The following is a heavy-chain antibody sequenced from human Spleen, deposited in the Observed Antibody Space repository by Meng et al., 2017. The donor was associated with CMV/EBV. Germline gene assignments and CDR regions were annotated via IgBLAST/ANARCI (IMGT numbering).Heavy chain of an antibody. CDR2: ISGSGSQI. Sequence: GGSLRLSCATSGFTFRDYYMSWIRQAPGKGLESVAYISGSGSQIYEADSVKGRFTISRDNAKSSLYLQMYSLRVEDTAVYYCATLYCSSTSCYTGYYYGMDDWGQGTTVTVSS. J-gene: IGHJ6*02. CDR1: GFTFRDYY. D-gene: IGHD2-2*01. V-gene: IGHV3-11*01. CDR3: ATLYCSSTSCYTGYYYGMDD.